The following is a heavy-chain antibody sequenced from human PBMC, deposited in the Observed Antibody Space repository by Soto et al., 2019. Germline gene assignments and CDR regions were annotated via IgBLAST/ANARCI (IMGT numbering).Heavy chain of an antibody. CDR3: ARAVVPTTAYCNS. D-gene: IGHD1-7*01. J-gene: IGHJ4*02. CDR2: IFYSGTT. Sequence: SETLSLTCTVSGGSISSRDHYWTWIRQPPGKGLEWIGYIFYSGTTYYNPSLKSRVTISQDTSKNQFSLNLESVTAADTAIYYCARAVVPTTAYCNSWGQGTLVTDSS. V-gene: IGHV4-30-4*01. CDR1: GGSISSRDHY.